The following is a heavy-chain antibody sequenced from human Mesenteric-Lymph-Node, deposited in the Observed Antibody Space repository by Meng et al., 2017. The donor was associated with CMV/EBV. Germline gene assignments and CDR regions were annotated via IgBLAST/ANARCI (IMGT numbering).Heavy chain of an antibody. D-gene: IGHD3/OR15-3a*01. CDR1: GGSINNYY. J-gene: IGHJ4*02. Sequence: SETLSLTCTVSGGSINNYYWSWIRQPPEKGLEWIGYIYYSGSTNYNPSLKSRVTISLDTSKNQFSLKLSSVTAADTAMYYCARDGDFWTGTRFDYWGQGTLVTVSS. CDR3: ARDGDFWTGTRFDY. V-gene: IGHV4-59*01. CDR2: IYYSGST.